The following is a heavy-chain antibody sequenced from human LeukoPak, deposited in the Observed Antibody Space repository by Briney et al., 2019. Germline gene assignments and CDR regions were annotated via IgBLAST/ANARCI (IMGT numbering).Heavy chain of an antibody. CDR1: GYTFTSYY. Sequence: ASVKVSCKASGYTFTSYYMHWVRQAPGQGLEWMGIINPSGGSTSYAQKFQGRVTMTRDTSTSTVYMELSSLRSEDTAVYYCARDQLGWSSGYLLPPYYWGQGTLVTVSS. D-gene: IGHD3-22*01. V-gene: IGHV1-46*01. J-gene: IGHJ4*02. CDR3: ARDQLGWSSGYLLPPYY. CDR2: INPSGGST.